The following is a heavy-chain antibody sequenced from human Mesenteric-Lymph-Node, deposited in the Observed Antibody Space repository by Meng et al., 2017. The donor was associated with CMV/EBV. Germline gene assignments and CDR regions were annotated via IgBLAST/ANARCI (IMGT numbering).Heavy chain of an antibody. Sequence: SETLSLTCAISGDSVSRNIAAWNWIRQSPSRGLEWLGRTYYRSQWYNDYALPVKSRITINPDTSKNQFSLHLNSVTPEDTAIYYCARDSDADDWFDPWGQGTLVTVSS. V-gene: IGHV6-1*01. J-gene: IGHJ5*02. D-gene: IGHD3-10*01. CDR2: TYYRSQWYN. CDR1: GDSVSRNIAA. CDR3: ARDSDADDWFDP.